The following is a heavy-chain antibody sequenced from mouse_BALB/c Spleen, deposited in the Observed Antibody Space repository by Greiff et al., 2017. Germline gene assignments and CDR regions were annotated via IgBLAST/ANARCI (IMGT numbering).Heavy chain of an antibody. Sequence: EVKLVESGGGLVKLGGSLKLSCAASGFTFSSYYMSWVRQTPEKRLELVAAINSNGGSTYYPDTVKGRFTISRDNAKNTLYLQMSSLKSEDTALYYCARHELLRYPAWFAYWGQGTLVTVSA. D-gene: IGHD1-1*01. CDR1: GFTFSSYY. J-gene: IGHJ3*01. CDR3: ARHELLRYPAWFAY. CDR2: INSNGGST. V-gene: IGHV5-6-2*01.